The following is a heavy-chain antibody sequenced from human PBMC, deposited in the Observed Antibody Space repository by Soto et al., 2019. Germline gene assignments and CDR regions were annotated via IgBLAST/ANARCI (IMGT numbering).Heavy chain of an antibody. D-gene: IGHD2-15*01. CDR3: ARVRRDCSGGSCSDNWFDP. J-gene: IGHJ5*02. V-gene: IGHV1-18*01. CDR1: GYTFTSYG. CDR2: ISAYNGNT. Sequence: ASVKVSCKASGYTFTSYGISWVRQAPGQGLEWMGWISAYNGNTNYAQKLQGRVTMTTDTSTSTAYMGLRSLRSDDTAVYYCARVRRDCSGGSCSDNWFDPWGQGTLVTVSS.